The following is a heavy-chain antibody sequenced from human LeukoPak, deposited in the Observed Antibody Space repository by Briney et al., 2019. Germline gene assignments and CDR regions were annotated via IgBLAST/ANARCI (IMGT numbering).Heavy chain of an antibody. J-gene: IGHJ4*02. CDR3: ASLATITSGY. CDR1: GGTLISHA. Sequence: SVKVSCKAAGGTLISHAISWVRQARGQGIEWMGGIIPIFGTANYAQKLQGRVTITKHESTSTACMELSSLRSEDTAVYYCASLATITSGYWGQGTLVTVS. V-gene: IGHV1-69*05. D-gene: IGHD5-24*01. CDR2: IIPIFGTA.